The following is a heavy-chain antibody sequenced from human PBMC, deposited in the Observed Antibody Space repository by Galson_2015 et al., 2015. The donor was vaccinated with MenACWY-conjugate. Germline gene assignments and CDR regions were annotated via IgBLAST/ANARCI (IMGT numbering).Heavy chain of an antibody. D-gene: IGHD6-19*01. V-gene: IGHV3-23*01. CDR2: ISGGGT. CDR3: AKRGGVIKVADYGYGMDV. CDR1: EFTFTSDD. J-gene: IGHJ6*02. Sequence: SLRLSCAASEFTFTSDDMNWFRQAPGKGLEWVSAISGGGTYYADSVKGRFTISRDNSKSTLYLQMNSLRVEDTAVYYCAKRGGVIKVADYGYGMDVWGQGTTVTVSS.